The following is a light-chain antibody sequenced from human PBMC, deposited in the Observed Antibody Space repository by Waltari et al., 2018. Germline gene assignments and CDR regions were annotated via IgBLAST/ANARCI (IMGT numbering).Light chain of an antibody. V-gene: IGKV4-1*01. CDR1: QSVLYSSNHKNY. J-gene: IGKJ2*01. CDR2: WAS. CDR3: QQYYSTPYT. Sequence: DIVMTQSPDSLAVSLGERATINCKSSQSVLYSSNHKNYLAWYQQKPGQPPKLLIYWASTRESGVPDRFSGSGSGPDFTLTISSLQAEDVAVYYCQQYYSTPYTFGQGTKLEIK.